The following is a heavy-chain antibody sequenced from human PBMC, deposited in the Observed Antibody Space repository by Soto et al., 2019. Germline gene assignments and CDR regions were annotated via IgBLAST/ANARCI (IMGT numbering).Heavy chain of an antibody. J-gene: IGHJ4*02. CDR2: ITYGGSI. CDR1: GASITNDAFF. CDR3: AKMERTQLWLLVQN. D-gene: IGHD5-18*01. Sequence: TLTVSGASITNDAFFWTWVRQHPEKGLEWLAYITYGGSIYYDPSLRSRLTVSIDKSKSQFSLNVRSVTAADTAVYYCAKMERTQLWLLVQNWGQGLPVTVSS. V-gene: IGHV4-31*03.